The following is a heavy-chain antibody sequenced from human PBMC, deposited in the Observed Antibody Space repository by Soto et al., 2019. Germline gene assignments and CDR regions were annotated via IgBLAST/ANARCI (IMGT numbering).Heavy chain of an antibody. CDR2: IYYSGST. CDR1: GGSGSSGSYY. V-gene: IGHV4-61*01. D-gene: IGHD5-18*01. Sequence: QVQLQESGPGLVKPSETLSLTCTFSGGSGSSGSYYWSWIRQPPGKGLEWIGYIYYSGSTNYNPSLKSRVTISVDTSKNQFSLKLSSVTAADTAVYYCARISGYSYGLPPYFDYWGQGTLVTVSS. CDR3: ARISGYSYGLPPYFDY. J-gene: IGHJ4*02.